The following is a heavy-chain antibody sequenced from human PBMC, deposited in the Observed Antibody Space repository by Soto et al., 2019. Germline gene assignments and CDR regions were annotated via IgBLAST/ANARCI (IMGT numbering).Heavy chain of an antibody. CDR1: GVTFSGYY. D-gene: IGHD2-2*01. Sequence: PSETLSLTSAVYGVTFSGYYWSWIRQPPGKGLEWIGEINHSGSTNYNPSLKSRVTISVDTSKNQFSLKLSSVTAADTAVYYCARPRGHIPAAMVSLWFDPWGQGTLVTVSS. V-gene: IGHV4-34*01. CDR3: ARPRGHIPAAMVSLWFDP. J-gene: IGHJ5*02. CDR2: INHSGST.